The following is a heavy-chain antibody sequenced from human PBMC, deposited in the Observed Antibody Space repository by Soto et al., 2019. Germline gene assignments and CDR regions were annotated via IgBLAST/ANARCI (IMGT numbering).Heavy chain of an antibody. V-gene: IGHV6-1*01. CDR2: TYYRSKWNS. Sequence: SQTLSLPCAISGGSVSSNSAAWSWIRQSPSRGLEWLGRTYYRSKWNSNYAVSVKGRVTINPDTSKNQFSLQLNSVTPEGTAVYYCARDEGGPWGQGTLVTVSS. CDR1: GGSVSSNSAA. CDR3: ARDEGGP. J-gene: IGHJ4*02.